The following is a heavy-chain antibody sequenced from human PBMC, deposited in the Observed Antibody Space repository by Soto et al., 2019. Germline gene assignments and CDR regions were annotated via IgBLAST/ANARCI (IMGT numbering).Heavy chain of an antibody. CDR1: GGSISSGGYY. V-gene: IGHV4-39*01. D-gene: IGHD1-26*01. CDR2: IYYSGST. Sequence: SETLALTCTVSGGSISSGGYYWCWIRQHPGKGLEWIGYIYYSGSTYYNPSLKSRVTISVDTSKNQFSLKLSSVTAADTAVYYCASLEWELLAFAYWGQGTLVTVSS. J-gene: IGHJ4*02. CDR3: ASLEWELLAFAY.